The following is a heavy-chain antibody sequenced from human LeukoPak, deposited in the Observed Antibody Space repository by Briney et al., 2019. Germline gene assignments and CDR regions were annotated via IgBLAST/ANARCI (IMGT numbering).Heavy chain of an antibody. CDR3: ARVLVRGRHGMDV. CDR1: GGSISSYY. Sequence: ETLSLTCTVSGGSISSYYWSWIRQPPGKGLEWIGYIYYSGSTNYNPSLTSRVTISVDTSKNQFSLKLSSVTAADTAVYYCARVLVRGRHGMDVWGQGTTVTVSS. J-gene: IGHJ6*02. D-gene: IGHD3-10*01. V-gene: IGHV4-59*01. CDR2: IYYSGST.